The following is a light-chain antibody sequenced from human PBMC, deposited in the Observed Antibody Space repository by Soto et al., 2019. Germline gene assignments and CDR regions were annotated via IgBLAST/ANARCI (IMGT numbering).Light chain of an antibody. J-gene: IGKJ3*01. Sequence: DIQMTQSPSSLSASVGDRVTITCQARQDISNYLNWYQQKPGKAPKLLIYDASNLETGVPSRFSGSGSGTDFTFTISSLQPEDIATYYCQQDDNLPSFGPGTKVDIK. CDR1: QDISNY. CDR3: QQDDNLPS. V-gene: IGKV1-33*01. CDR2: DAS.